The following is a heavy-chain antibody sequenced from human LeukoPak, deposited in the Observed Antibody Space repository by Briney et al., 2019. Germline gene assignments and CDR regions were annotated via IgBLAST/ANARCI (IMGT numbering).Heavy chain of an antibody. J-gene: IGHJ4*02. CDR3: ARPAVAGIYYFDY. V-gene: IGHV3-33*01. D-gene: IGHD6-19*01. CDR1: GFTFSSYG. CDR2: IWYDGSNK. Sequence: GGSLRLSCAASGFTFSSYGMHWVRQAPGKGLEWVAVIWYDGSNKYYADSVKVRFTISRDNSKNTLYLQMNSLRAEDTAVYYCARPAVAGIYYFDYWGQGTLVTVSS.